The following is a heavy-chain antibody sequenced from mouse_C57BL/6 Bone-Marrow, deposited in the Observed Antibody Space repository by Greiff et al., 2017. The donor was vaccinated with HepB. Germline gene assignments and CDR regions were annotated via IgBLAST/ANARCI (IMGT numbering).Heavy chain of an antibody. Sequence: QVQLKESGPGLVQPSQSLSITCTVSGFSLTSYGVHWVRQSPGKGLEWLGVIWRGGSTDNNAAFMSRLSITKDNSKSQAFFKMNSLQADDTAIYYCAKKKDYYDYDWYFDVWGTGTTVTVSS. CDR2: IWRGGST. D-gene: IGHD2-4*01. CDR3: AKKKDYYDYDWYFDV. V-gene: IGHV2-5*01. CDR1: GFSLTSYG. J-gene: IGHJ1*03.